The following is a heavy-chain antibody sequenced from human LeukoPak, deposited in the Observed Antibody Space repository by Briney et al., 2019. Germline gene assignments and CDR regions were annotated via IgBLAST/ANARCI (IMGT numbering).Heavy chain of an antibody. D-gene: IGHD4-17*01. J-gene: IGHJ4*02. V-gene: IGHV3-23*01. Sequence: GGSLRLSCAASGFSFSSFAMTWVRQAPGKGLEWVSVIRGGGGSTTYADAVKGRFTISRDNGKNSLYLQMNSLRDEDTAVYFCARGATVTSPFDYWGQGTLVTVSS. CDR3: ARGATVTSPFDY. CDR1: GFSFSSFA. CDR2: IRGGGGST.